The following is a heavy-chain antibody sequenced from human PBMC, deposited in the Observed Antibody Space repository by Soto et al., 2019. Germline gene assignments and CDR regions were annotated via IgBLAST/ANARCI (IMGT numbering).Heavy chain of an antibody. CDR3: ASPVKQWPTYYGMDV. CDR2: IIPIFGTA. V-gene: IGHV1-69*06. CDR1: GGTFSSYA. D-gene: IGHD6-19*01. Sequence: GASVKVSCKASGGTFSSYAISWVRQAPGQGLEWMGGIIPIFGTANYAQKFQGRVTITADKSTSTAYMELSSLRSEDTAVYYCASPVKQWPTYYGMDVWGQGTTVTVSS. J-gene: IGHJ6*02.